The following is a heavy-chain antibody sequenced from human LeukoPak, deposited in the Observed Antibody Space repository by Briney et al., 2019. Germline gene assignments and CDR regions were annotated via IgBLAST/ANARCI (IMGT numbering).Heavy chain of an antibody. Sequence: GESLRLSCAASGFTFSTYWMSWVRQAPGMGLEWVANIKEDGGETYYVDSVKGRFTISRDNAKNLLFLQIHSLRADDTAVYYCARDPGDRRVDYWGQGTLVTVSS. CDR2: IKEDGGET. D-gene: IGHD3-10*01. J-gene: IGHJ4*02. CDR3: ARDPGDRRVDY. CDR1: GFTFSTYW. V-gene: IGHV3-7*01.